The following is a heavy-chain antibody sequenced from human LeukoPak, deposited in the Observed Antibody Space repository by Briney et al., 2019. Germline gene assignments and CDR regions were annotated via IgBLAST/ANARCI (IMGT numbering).Heavy chain of an antibody. CDR1: GYTFTSYG. V-gene: IGHV1-18*01. J-gene: IGHJ2*01. D-gene: IGHD2-15*01. Sequence: EASVKVSCKASGYTFTSYGISWVRQAPGQGLEWMGWISAYNGNTNYAQKLQGRVTMTTDTSTSTAYMELRSLRSDDTAVYYCAKGAGFCSGGTCSWYFDLWGRGTLVTVSS. CDR2: ISAYNGNT. CDR3: AKGAGFCSGGTCSWYFDL.